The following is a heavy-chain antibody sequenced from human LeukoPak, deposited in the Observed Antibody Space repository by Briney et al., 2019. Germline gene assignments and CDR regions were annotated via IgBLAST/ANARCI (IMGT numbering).Heavy chain of an antibody. J-gene: IGHJ6*03. CDR1: GFTFSLYS. CDR2: ITRSSTTI. V-gene: IGHV3-48*01. CDR3: ARFAAGGSYYYYMDV. Sequence: PGGSLRLSCAASGFTFSLYSMNWARKAPGKGLEWVSHITRSSTTIYYADSVKGRFTISRDNAKNSLYLQMNSLRADDTAVYYCARFAAGGSYYYYMDVWGKGTTVTVSS. D-gene: IGHD6-25*01.